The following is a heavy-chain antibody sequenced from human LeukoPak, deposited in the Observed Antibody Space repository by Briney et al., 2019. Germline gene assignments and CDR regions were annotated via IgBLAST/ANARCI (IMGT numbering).Heavy chain of an antibody. D-gene: IGHD7-27*01. CDR3: ARGPLGRERYYFDY. V-gene: IGHV3-7*01. J-gene: IGHJ4*02. CDR2: IKQDGSEK. Sequence: GGSLRLSCAASGFTFSSYWMSWVRQAPGKGLEWVANIKQDGSEKYYVDSVKGRFTISRDNAKNSLYLQMNSLRAEDTAVYYCARGPLGRERYYFDYWGQGTLVTVSS. CDR1: GFTFSSYW.